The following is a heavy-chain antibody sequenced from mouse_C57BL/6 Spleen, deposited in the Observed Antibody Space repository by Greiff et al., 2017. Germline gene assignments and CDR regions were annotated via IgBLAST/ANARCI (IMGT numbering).Heavy chain of an antibody. D-gene: IGHD2-4*01. CDR2: ISSGGSYT. J-gene: IGHJ1*03. CDR3: ARPLYDSWYFDV. V-gene: IGHV5-6*01. CDR1: GFTFSSYG. Sequence: EVQWVESGGDLVKPGGSLKLSCAASGFTFSSYGMSWVRQTPDKRLEWVATISSGGSYTYYPDSVKGRFTITRDKAKNTLYLQMSSLKSEDTAMYYCARPLYDSWYFDVWGTGTTVTVSS.